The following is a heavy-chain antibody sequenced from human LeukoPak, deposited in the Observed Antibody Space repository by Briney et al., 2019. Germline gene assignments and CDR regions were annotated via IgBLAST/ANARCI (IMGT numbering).Heavy chain of an antibody. CDR1: GFTFSSYA. CDR2: ISFDGSNT. V-gene: IGHV3-30*01. D-gene: IGHD2-15*01. Sequence: GGSLRLSCTASGFTFSSYAMHWVRQAPGKGLEWVAVISFDGSNTYYADSVKGRFTIPRDNSKNTLYLQMNSLRAEDTAVYYCTRADCSGGSCYPTYYFDYWGQGTLVTVSS. J-gene: IGHJ4*02. CDR3: TRADCSGGSCYPTYYFDY.